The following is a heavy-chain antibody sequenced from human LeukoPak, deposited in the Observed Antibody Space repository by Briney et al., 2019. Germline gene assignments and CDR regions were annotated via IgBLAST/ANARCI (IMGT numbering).Heavy chain of an antibody. J-gene: IGHJ4*02. CDR3: ARFPRGVVAATVPLDY. Sequence: ASVKVSCKASGYTFTGYYIHWVRQAPGQGLEWMGWINPNSGGTNYAQKFQGRVTMTRDTSISTAHMELRSLRSDDTAVYYCARFPRGVVAATVPLDYWGQGSLVTVSS. CDR2: INPNSGGT. D-gene: IGHD2-15*01. V-gene: IGHV1-2*02. CDR1: GYTFTGYY.